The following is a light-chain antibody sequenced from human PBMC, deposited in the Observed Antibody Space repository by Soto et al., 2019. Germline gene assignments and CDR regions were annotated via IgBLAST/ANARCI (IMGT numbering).Light chain of an antibody. CDR1: QAIGND. CDR2: AAS. V-gene: IGKV1-6*01. CDR3: LQDYNVPRT. Sequence: AIQMTQSPSSLSASVGDRVTITCRASQAIGNDLGWYQQRPGKAPQVLIYAASTLQSAVPSRFSGSGSGTDFTLTISSLQPEDSATYFCLQDYNVPRTFGQGTKVEIK. J-gene: IGKJ1*01.